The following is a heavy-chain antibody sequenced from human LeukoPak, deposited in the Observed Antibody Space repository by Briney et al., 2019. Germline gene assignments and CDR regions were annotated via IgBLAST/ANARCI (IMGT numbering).Heavy chain of an antibody. J-gene: IGHJ4*02. D-gene: IGHD5-24*01. Sequence: ASMKVSCKASGYTFTGYYMHWVRQAPGQGLEWMGWINPNSGGTNYAQKFQGRVTMTRDTSISTAYMELSRLRSDDTAVHYCARVCGGYNSCFDYWGQGTLVTVSS. CDR2: INPNSGGT. CDR1: GYTFTGYY. CDR3: ARVCGGYNSCFDY. V-gene: IGHV1-2*02.